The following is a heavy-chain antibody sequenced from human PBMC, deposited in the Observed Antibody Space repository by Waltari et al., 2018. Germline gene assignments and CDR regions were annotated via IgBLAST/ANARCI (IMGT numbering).Heavy chain of an antibody. V-gene: IGHV4-30-2*01. CDR2: IYHSGRT. J-gene: IGHJ4*02. Sequence: QLQLQESGSGLVKPSQTLSLTCAVSGGSISSGGYSWGWIRQPPGKGLEWIGYIYHSGRTYYNPSLKSRVTIAVDRSKNQVSLKLSSVTAADTAVYYCARRGATVKGVYLDYWGQGTLVTVSS. D-gene: IGHD4-17*01. CDR1: GGSISSGGYS. CDR3: ARRGATVKGVYLDY.